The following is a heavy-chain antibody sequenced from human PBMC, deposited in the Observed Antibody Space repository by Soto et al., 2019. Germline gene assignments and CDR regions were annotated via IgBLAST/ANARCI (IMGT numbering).Heavy chain of an antibody. V-gene: IGHV1-69*13. CDR2: IIPIFGTA. D-gene: IGHD2-15*01. CDR1: GGTFSSYA. Sequence: ASVKVSCKASGGTFSSYAISWVRQAPGQGLEWMGGIIPIFGTADYAQKFQGRVTITADESTSTAYMELSSLRSGDTAVYYCARGTTRLGYCSGGSCYSSFGAFDIWGQGTMVTVSS. CDR3: ARGTTRLGYCSGGSCYSSFGAFDI. J-gene: IGHJ3*02.